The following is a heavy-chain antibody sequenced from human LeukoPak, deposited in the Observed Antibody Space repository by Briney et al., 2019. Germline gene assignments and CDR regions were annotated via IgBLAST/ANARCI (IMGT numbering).Heavy chain of an antibody. D-gene: IGHD3-10*01. CDR2: ISYDGSNK. CDR3: ARSSGTDLDFDY. J-gene: IGHJ4*02. V-gene: IGHV3-30*04. Sequence: GGSLRLSCAASGFTFTIYSMHWVRQAPGKGLEWVAVISYDGSNKSYADSVKGRFTISRDNSKNTLYLQMNSLRAEDTAMYYCARSSGTDLDFDYWGQGTLVTVSS. CDR1: GFTFTIYS.